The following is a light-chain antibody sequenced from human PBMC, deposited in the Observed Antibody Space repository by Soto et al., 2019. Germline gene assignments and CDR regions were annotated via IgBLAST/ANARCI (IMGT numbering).Light chain of an antibody. Sequence: EIVLTQSPATLSLSPGDRATLSCRASQSVSSFLAWYQQKPGQAPRLLICDTSYRATGIPARFSVSGSGTDFTLTISSLEPEDFAVYYCQQRSNWPITFGQGTRLEIK. CDR2: DTS. J-gene: IGKJ5*01. V-gene: IGKV3-11*01. CDR1: QSVSSF. CDR3: QQRSNWPIT.